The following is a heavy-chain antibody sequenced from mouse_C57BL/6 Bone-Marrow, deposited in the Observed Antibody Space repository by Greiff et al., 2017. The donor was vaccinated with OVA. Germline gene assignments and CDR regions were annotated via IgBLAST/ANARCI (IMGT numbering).Heavy chain of an antibody. V-gene: IGHV6-3*01. D-gene: IGHD2-3*01. CDR3: TGDDGSWFAY. CDR1: GFTFSNYW. Sequence: EVKLMESGGGLVQPGGSMKLSCVASGFTFSNYWMNWVRQSPEKGLEWVAQIRLKSDNYATHYAESVKGRFTISRDDSKSSVYLQMNNLRAEDTGIYYCTGDDGSWFAYWGQGTLVTVSA. CDR2: IRLKSDNYAT. J-gene: IGHJ3*01.